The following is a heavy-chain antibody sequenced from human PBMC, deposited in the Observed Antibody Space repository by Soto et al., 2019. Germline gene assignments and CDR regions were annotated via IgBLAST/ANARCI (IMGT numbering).Heavy chain of an antibody. CDR3: ATRHDYGGNLDAFDI. CDR2: ISGTGGNT. J-gene: IGHJ3*02. CDR1: GVTFSGYA. D-gene: IGHD3-16*01. V-gene: IGHV3-23*01. Sequence: EVQLLESGGGLVQPGGSLRLSCTDSGVTFSGYAMSWVRQALGKGLEWVSAISGTGGNTYYADSVKGRFTISRDNSESILFLQMHSLRADDTAVYYCATRHDYGGNLDAFDIWGQGTTVAVSS.